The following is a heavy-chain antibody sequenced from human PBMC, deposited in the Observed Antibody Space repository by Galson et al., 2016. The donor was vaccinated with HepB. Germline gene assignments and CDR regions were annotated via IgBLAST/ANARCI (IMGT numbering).Heavy chain of an antibody. CDR3: ARSTRGYHD. V-gene: IGHV3-30*03. CDR1: GFTFSTYA. CDR2: ISYDGSNK. Sequence: SLRLSCAASGFTFSTYAMHWVRQAPGKGLEWVAVISYDGSNKFYADSVKGRFTISRDNAKKTLYLQMNSLRAEDTAVYYCARSTRGYHDWGQGTLVTVSS. J-gene: IGHJ4*02. D-gene: IGHD3-22*01.